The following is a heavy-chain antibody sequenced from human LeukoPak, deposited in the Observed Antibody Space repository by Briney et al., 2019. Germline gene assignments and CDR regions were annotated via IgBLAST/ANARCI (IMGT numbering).Heavy chain of an antibody. D-gene: IGHD2-15*01. CDR3: AKDQEVVAAPLPFDY. Sequence: GGSLRLSCAASGFTFSSYAMSWVRQGPGKGLEWVSAISGSGGSTYYADSVKGRFTISRDNSKNTLYLQMNSLRAEDTAVYYCAKDQEVVAAPLPFDYWGQGTQVTVSS. V-gene: IGHV3-23*01. CDR1: GFTFSSYA. J-gene: IGHJ4*02. CDR2: ISGSGGST.